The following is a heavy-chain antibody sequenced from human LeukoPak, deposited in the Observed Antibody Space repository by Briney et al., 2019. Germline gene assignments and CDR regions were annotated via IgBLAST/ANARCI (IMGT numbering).Heavy chain of an antibody. Sequence: KPSETLSLNCTVSGGFISSSSYYWGWIRQPPGEGLEWIGSIYYSGSTYYNPSLKSRVTISVDTSKNQFSLKLSSVTAADTAVYYCARHGRDGDYVAYWGQGTLVTVSS. V-gene: IGHV4-39*01. CDR2: IYYSGST. D-gene: IGHD4-17*01. CDR1: GGFISSSSYY. CDR3: ARHGRDGDYVAY. J-gene: IGHJ4*02.